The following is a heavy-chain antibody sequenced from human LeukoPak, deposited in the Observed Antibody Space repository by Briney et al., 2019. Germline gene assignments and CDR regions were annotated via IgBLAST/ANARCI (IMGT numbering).Heavy chain of an antibody. CDR2: INHSGST. D-gene: IGHD5-24*01. Sequence: SETLSLTCAVYGGSFSGYYWSWIRQPPGKGLEWIGEINHSGSTNYNPSLKSRVTISVDTSKNQFSLKLSSVTAADTAVYYCARRQGNRGRWLQAFDYWGQGTLVTVSS. CDR3: ARRQGNRGRWLQAFDY. V-gene: IGHV4-34*01. J-gene: IGHJ4*02. CDR1: GGSFSGYY.